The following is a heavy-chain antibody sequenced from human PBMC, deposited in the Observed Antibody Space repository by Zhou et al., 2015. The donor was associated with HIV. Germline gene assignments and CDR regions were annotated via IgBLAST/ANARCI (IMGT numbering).Heavy chain of an antibody. CDR3: ASELRSRLDRRKSPFDY. J-gene: IGHJ4*02. CDR1: GGTFSSYA. CDR2: IIPIFGTA. V-gene: IGHV1-69*12. Sequence: QVQLVQSGAEVKKPGSSVKVSCKASGGTFSSYAISWVRQAPGQGLEWMGGIIPIFGTANYAQKFQGRVTITADESTSTAYMELSSLRSEDTAVYYCASELRSRLDRRKSPFDYWGQGTLVTVSS. D-gene: IGHD2-2*03.